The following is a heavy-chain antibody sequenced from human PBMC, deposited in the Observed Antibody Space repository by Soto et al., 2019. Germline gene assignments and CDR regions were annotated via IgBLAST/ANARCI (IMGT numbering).Heavy chain of an antibody. D-gene: IGHD2-2*01. V-gene: IGHV4-39*01. CDR3: ARQSYCSSTSCYVEDWFDP. J-gene: IGHJ5*02. CDR2: IYYSGST. CDR1: GGSISSSSYY. Sequence: SETLSLTCTVSGGSISSSSYYWGWIRQPPGKGLEWIGSIYYSGSTYYNPSLKSRVTISVDTSKNQFSLKLSSVTAADTAVYYCARQSYCSSTSCYVEDWFDPWGQGTLVTVSS.